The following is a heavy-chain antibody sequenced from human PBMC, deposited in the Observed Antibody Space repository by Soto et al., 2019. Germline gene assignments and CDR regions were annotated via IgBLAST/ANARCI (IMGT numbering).Heavy chain of an antibody. Sequence: QVQLVKSGAEVKKPGSSVKVSCKASGNIFSSYTISWVRQAPGQGPEWMGWIIPIYGSANYAQKFRDRVTITADESTSTAYMELSSLRSEDTAVYYCAGLDPFYFDYWGQGTLVTVSS. D-gene: IGHD6-6*01. V-gene: IGHV1-69*01. CDR2: IIPIYGSA. CDR1: GNIFSSYT. CDR3: AGLDPFYFDY. J-gene: IGHJ4*02.